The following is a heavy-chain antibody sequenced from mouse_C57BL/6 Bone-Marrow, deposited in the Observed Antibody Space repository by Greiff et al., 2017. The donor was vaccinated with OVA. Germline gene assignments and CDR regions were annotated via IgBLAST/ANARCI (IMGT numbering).Heavy chain of an antibody. CDR3: ARDDCYGTPFAY. CDR2: INDDGSST. J-gene: IGHJ3*01. CDR1: GFTFSDYY. Sequence: EVKLVESEGGLVQPGSSMKLSCTASGFTFSDYYMAWVRQVPEKGLEWVANINDDGSSTYYLDSLKSRFIISKDNDKNILYLQMSSLKSEDTATYYCARDDCYGTPFAYWGQGTLVTVSA. D-gene: IGHD1-1*01. V-gene: IGHV5-16*01.